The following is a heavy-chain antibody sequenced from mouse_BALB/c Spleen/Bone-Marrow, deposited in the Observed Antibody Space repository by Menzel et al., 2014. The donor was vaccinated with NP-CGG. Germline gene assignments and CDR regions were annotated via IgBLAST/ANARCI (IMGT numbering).Heavy chain of an antibody. J-gene: IGHJ2*01. CDR3: TRGTRYYFDY. Sequence: HVQRQQSGADLVRPCVSVKLSCKAYGYTFTSYWINWVKQRPGQGLEWIGNIYPSDSYTNYNQKFKDKATLTIDKSSSTAYMQLSSATSEDSAVYYYTRGTRYYFDYWSQGTTLTISS. CDR2: IYPSDSYT. V-gene: IGHV1-69*02. D-gene: IGHD3-3*01. CDR1: GYTFTSYW.